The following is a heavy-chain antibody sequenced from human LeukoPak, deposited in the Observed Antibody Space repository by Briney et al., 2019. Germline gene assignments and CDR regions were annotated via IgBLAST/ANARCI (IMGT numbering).Heavy chain of an antibody. CDR1: GYTFTSYA. CDR3: ATGGGYRFAY. J-gene: IGHJ4*02. Sequence: ASVKVSCKASGYTFTSYAMNWVRQAPGQGLEWMGWINPNTGNPTYAPGFTGRYVFSLDSSVNTAYLQISSLKAEDTALYYCATGGGYRFAYWGQGTLVTVSS. V-gene: IGHV7-4-1*02. CDR2: INPNTGNP. D-gene: IGHD6-25*01.